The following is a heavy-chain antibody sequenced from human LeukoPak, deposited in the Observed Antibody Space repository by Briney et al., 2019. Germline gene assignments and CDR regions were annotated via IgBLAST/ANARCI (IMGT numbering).Heavy chain of an antibody. CDR3: ARALYYYDSSSYDPYFYFDY. CDR2: MNPNSGNT. V-gene: IGHV1-8*01. J-gene: IGHJ4*02. D-gene: IGHD3-22*01. Sequence: GASVKVSCKASGYTFTSYDINWVRQATGQGLEWMGWMNPNSGNTDYAQKFQDRVIMTRNTSTNTAHMELSSLRSEDTAVYYCARALYYYDSSSYDPYFYFDYWGQGTLVTVSS. CDR1: GYTFTSYD.